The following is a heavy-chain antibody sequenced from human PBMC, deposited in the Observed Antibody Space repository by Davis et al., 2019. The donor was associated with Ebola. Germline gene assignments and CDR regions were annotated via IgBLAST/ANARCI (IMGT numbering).Heavy chain of an antibody. V-gene: IGHV3-23*01. CDR2: NVCDIATF. D-gene: IGHD3-22*01. J-gene: IGHJ4*02. CDR1: GATVRYYA. CDR3: TNKGDHDGSGYPDLRY. Sequence: GGSLRPSCPVSGATVRYYAMSWVCHAPGKGLGWVAANVCDIATFYYADSVKGRFTISRDRSKNTLSLQMKSLRAEDTAVYYCTNKGDHDGSGYPDLRYWGQGTLVTVSS.